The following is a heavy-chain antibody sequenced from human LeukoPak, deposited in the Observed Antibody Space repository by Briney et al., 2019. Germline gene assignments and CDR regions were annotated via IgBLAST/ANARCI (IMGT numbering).Heavy chain of an antibody. CDR2: VSGSAGRT. D-gene: IGHD2-8*02. CDR3: AKNRGHCVDGVCHNYYYMDV. Sequence: PGWSLRLSCAGCGFTCGSYAMTWVRQAPGRGLEWVSTVSGSAGRTDYADSVKGRFTISRDNLKNTLYLQMNGLRAEDTAVYYCAKNRGHCVDGVCHNYYYMDVWGKGTTVTVSS. V-gene: IGHV3-23*01. CDR1: GFTCGSYA. J-gene: IGHJ6*03.